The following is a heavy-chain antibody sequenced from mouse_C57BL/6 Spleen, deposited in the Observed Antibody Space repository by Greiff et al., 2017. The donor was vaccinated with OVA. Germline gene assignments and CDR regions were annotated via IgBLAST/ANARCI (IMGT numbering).Heavy chain of an antibody. V-gene: IGHV3-6*01. CDR1: GYSITSGYY. D-gene: IGHD2-5*01. CDR3: ARGAAYYSNLFAY. CDR2: ISYDGSN. J-gene: IGHJ3*01. Sequence: ESGPGLVKPSQSLSLTCSVTGYSITSGYYWNWIRQFPGNKLEWMGYISYDGSNNYNPSLKNRISITRDTSKNQFFLKLNSVTTEDTATYYCARGAAYYSNLFAYWGQGTLVTVSA.